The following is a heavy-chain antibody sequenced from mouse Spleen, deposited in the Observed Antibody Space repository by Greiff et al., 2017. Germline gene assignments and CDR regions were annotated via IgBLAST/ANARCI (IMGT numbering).Heavy chain of an antibody. CDR3: AKDIVTTGWFAY. Sequence: EVQLQQSGAELVKPGASVKISCKASGYAFSSYWMNWVKQRPEQGLEWIGRIDPANGNTKYAPKFQGKATITADTSSNTAYLQLSSLTSEDTAIYYCAKDIVTTGWFAYWGQGTLVTVSA. J-gene: IGHJ3*01. V-gene: IGHV14-3*01. D-gene: IGHD2-5*01. CDR2: IDPANGNT. CDR1: GYAFSSYW.